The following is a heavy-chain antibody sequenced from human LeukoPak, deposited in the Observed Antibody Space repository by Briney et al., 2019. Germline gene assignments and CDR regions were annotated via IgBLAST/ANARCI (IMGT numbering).Heavy chain of an antibody. J-gene: IGHJ4*02. CDR3: AKERATTTTYDY. Sequence: GGSLRLSCAASGFTFSTYAMSWVRQAPGKGLEWVSLISGSGGGTYYANSVKGRFTISRDNSKNTLYLQMDSLRTEDTAVYYCAKERATTTTYDYWGQGTLITVSS. V-gene: IGHV3-23*01. D-gene: IGHD1-26*01. CDR1: GFTFSTYA. CDR2: ISGSGGGT.